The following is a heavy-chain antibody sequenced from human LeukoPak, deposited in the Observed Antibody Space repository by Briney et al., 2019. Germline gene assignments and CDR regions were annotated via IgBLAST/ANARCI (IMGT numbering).Heavy chain of an antibody. CDR2: IYHSGST. J-gene: IGHJ4*02. CDR3: ARGSPVSDY. Sequence: PSETLSLTCAVSGYSISSGYYWGWIRQPPGKGLGWIGSIYHSGSTYYNPSLKSRVTISVDTSKNQFSLKLSSVTAADTAVYYCARGSPVSDYWGQGTLVTVSS. V-gene: IGHV4-38-2*01. CDR1: GYSISSGYY. D-gene: IGHD3-10*01.